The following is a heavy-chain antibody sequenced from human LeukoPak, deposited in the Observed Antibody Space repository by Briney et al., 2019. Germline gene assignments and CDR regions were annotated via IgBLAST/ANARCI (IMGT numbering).Heavy chain of an antibody. CDR1: GFTFSSYW. D-gene: IGHD3-22*01. J-gene: IGHJ4*02. CDR2: INSDGSST. Sequence: PGGSLRLSCAPSGFTFSSYWMHWVRQAPGKGLMWVSRINSDGSSTTYADSVKGRFTMSRDNAKNTLYLQMNSLRAEDTAVYYCAAYDSSGYSFDYWGQGILVTVSS. V-gene: IGHV3-74*01. CDR3: AAYDSSGYSFDY.